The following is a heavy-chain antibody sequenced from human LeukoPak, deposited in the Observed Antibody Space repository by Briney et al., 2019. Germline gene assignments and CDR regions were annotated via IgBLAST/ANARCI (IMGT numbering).Heavy chain of an antibody. CDR1: GFTVHNYE. CDR2: ISSSGATI. V-gene: IGHV3-48*03. Sequence: GGSLRLSCVASGFTVHNYEMNWVRQAPGKGLEWVSYISSSGATIYYADAVKSRFTIPRDNAKTSLYLQMNSLRGEDTAVYYCGELGITMIGGVWGKGTTVTISS. J-gene: IGHJ6*04. D-gene: IGHD3-10*02. CDR3: GELGITMIGGV.